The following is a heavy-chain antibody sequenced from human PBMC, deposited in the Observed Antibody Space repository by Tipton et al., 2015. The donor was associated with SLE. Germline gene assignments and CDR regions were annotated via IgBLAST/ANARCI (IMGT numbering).Heavy chain of an antibody. D-gene: IGHD3-10*02. CDR3: ARAIYTDYVPGYYFDY. CDR1: GGSISNYY. Sequence: TLSLTCAVYGGSISNYYWSWIRQPPGKGLEWIGFIYYSGGTNYNPTLKSRVTISVEASKNQFSLKLTSVTTADTAVYYCARAIYTDYVPGYYFDYWGQGTLVTVSS. J-gene: IGHJ4*02. V-gene: IGHV4-59*01. CDR2: IYYSGGT.